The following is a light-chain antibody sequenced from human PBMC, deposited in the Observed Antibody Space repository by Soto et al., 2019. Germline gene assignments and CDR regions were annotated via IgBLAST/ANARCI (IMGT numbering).Light chain of an antibody. Sequence: DIQMTQSPPSLSASVGDRLTITCRASQGISTYLNWYRQKPGKAPELLIYAASSLQSGVPSRFSGSGSATDFTLTIGSXQPEDSATYYCQQGFTTPWTFGQGTKVDIK. CDR2: AAS. CDR3: QQGFTTPWT. CDR1: QGISTY. J-gene: IGKJ1*01. V-gene: IGKV1-39*01.